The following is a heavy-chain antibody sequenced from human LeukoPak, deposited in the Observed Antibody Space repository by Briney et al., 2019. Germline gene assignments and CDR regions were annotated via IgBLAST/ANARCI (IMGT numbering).Heavy chain of an antibody. CDR2: INPNSGGT. J-gene: IGHJ4*02. CDR1: GYTFTGYY. D-gene: IGHD3-3*01. CDR3: ARGRETYYDFWSGYFRSHSFDY. V-gene: IGHV1-2*02. Sequence: ASVKVSCKASGYTFTGYYMHWVRQAPGQGLEGMGWINPNSGGTNYAQKFQGRVTISVDTSKNQFSLKLSSVTAADTAVYYCARGRETYYDFWSGYFRSHSFDYWGQGTLVTVSS.